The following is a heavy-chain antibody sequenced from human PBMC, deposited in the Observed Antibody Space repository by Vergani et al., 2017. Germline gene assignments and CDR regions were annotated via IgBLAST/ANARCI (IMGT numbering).Heavy chain of an antibody. CDR3: ARDKVRGVKPYYYYGMDV. CDR1: GGSVSSGSYY. CDR2: IYYSGST. V-gene: IGHV4-61*01. Sequence: QVQLQESGPGLVKPSETLSLTCTVSGGSVSSGSYYWSWIRQPPGKGLEWIGYIYYSGSTNYNPSLKSRVTISVDTSKNQFSLKLSSVTAADTAVYYCARDKVRGVKPYYYYGMDVWGQGTTVTVSS. D-gene: IGHD3-10*01. J-gene: IGHJ6*02.